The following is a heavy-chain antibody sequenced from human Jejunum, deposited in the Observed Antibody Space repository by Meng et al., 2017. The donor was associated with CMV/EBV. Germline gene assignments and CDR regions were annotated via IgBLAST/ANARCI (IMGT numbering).Heavy chain of an antibody. D-gene: IGHD4-23*01. V-gene: IGHV3-30*04. CDR1: GFTFKSYA. J-gene: IGHJ4*02. Sequence: SGFTFKSYAIHGVRQAPGKGLEWAAVISYDGNNKFYADSVKGRFTISRHSFKNTLYLQMNSLRAEDTAVYYCAKDGGTYSGGFDYWGQGTLVTVSS. CDR2: ISYDGNNK. CDR3: AKDGGTYSGGFDY.